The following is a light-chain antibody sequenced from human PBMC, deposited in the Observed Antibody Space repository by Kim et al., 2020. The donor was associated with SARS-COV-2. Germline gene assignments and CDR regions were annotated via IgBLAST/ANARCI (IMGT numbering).Light chain of an antibody. Sequence: GGTVTLTSGLSSGSVSTCYFPSWYQQTPGPAPRPLIYSTNTRSSGVPGRFSGSILGNKAALTITGAHADDESDYYCVLYMGSGIWVFGGGTKLTVL. CDR1: SGSVSTCYF. CDR2: STN. CDR3: VLYMGSGIWV. V-gene: IGLV8-61*01. J-gene: IGLJ3*02.